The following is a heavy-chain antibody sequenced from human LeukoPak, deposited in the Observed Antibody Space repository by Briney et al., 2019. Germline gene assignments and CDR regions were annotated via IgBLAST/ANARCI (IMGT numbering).Heavy chain of an antibody. J-gene: IGHJ6*03. CDR2: INSDGSST. Sequence: GGSLRLSCAASGFTFSSYWMHWVRHAPGKGLVWVSRINSDGSSTSYADSVKGRFTISRDNAKNTLYLQMNSLRAEDTAVYYCARGPGYPRGNSYYYYMDVWGKGTTVTVSS. CDR1: GFTFSSYW. V-gene: IGHV3-74*01. D-gene: IGHD5-12*01. CDR3: ARGPGYPRGNSYYYYMDV.